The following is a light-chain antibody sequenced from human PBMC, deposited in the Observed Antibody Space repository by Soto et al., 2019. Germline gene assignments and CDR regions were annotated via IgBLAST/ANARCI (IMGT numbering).Light chain of an antibody. J-gene: IGKJ4*01. CDR1: QSVGSSY. CDR3: QQYGSSPLT. Sequence: IGVTQSPGTLSLSPGERATLSCRASQSVGSSYLAWYQQKPGQAPRLLIYGASSRATGIPDRFSGSASGTDFTLTISRLEPEDFAVYYCQQYGSSPLTFGGGTKVDIK. CDR2: GAS. V-gene: IGKV3-20*01.